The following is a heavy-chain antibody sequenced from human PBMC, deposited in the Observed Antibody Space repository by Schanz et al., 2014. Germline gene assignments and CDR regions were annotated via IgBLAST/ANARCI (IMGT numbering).Heavy chain of an antibody. V-gene: IGHV1-8*01. J-gene: IGHJ4*02. Sequence: QVQLVPSGAEVKKPGASVKVSCKASGYTFTSYDINWVRQATGQGLEWMGWMNSKTGNTGYAQRFQGRVTMTRNTSITTAYLELSSLRSGDTAVYYCARDGEAAAGCDYWGQGTLVTVSS. CDR2: MNSKTGNT. D-gene: IGHD6-13*01. CDR3: ARDGEAAAGCDY. CDR1: GYTFTSYD.